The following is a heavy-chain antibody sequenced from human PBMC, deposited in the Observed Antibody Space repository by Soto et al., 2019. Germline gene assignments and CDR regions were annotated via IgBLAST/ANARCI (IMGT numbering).Heavy chain of an antibody. CDR3: ARDSTNYYDSSGYSDY. CDR2: IKQDGSEK. D-gene: IGHD3-22*01. J-gene: IGHJ4*02. CDR1: GFTFSSYW. V-gene: IGHV3-7*05. Sequence: GGSLRLSCAASGFTFSSYWVSWVRQAPGKGLEWVANIKQDGSEKYYVDSVKGRFTISRDNAKNSLYLQMNSLRAEDTAVYYCARDSTNYYDSSGYSDYWGQGTLVTVSS.